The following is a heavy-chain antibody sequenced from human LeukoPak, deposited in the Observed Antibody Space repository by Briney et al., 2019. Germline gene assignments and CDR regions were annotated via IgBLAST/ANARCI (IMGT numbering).Heavy chain of an antibody. CDR3: ARSLGGCYGDYSYFDY. D-gene: IGHD4-17*01. V-gene: IGHV3-21*01. J-gene: IGHJ4*02. CDR1: GFTFSSYS. Sequence: PGGSLRLSCAASGFTFSSYSMNWARQAPGKGLEWVSSISSSSSYIYYADSVKGRFTISRDNAKNSLYLQMNSLRAEDTAVYYCARSLGGCYGDYSYFDYWGQGTLVTVSS. CDR2: ISSSSSYI.